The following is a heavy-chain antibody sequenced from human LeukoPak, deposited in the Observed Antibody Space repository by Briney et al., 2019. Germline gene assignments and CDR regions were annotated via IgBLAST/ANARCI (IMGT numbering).Heavy chain of an antibody. CDR3: TTDPAPTTVTFYYYYGMDV. Sequence: PGGSLRLSCAASGFTFSNAWMSWVRQAPGKGLEWVGRIKSKTDGGTTDYAAPVKGRFTISRDDSKNTLYLQMNSLKTEDTAVYYCTTDPAPTTVTFYYYYGMDVWGQGTTVIVSS. CDR2: IKSKTDGGTT. V-gene: IGHV3-15*01. D-gene: IGHD4-17*01. J-gene: IGHJ6*02. CDR1: GFTFSNAW.